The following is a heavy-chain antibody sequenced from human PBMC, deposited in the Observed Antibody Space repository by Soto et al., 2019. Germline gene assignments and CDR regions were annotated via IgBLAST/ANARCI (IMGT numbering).Heavy chain of an antibody. D-gene: IGHD1-20*01. CDR3: ATSQKGYNWNYFDH. V-gene: IGHV4-39*01. Sequence: PSETLSLTCAVSGGSISGSYYYWAWLRQSRGKGPEWIGSVFYTGFTSYNPSLESRVSVSVDTSKSQFSLKLSAVTAADTAVYYCATSQKGYNWNYFDHWGQGALVTVSS. J-gene: IGHJ4*02. CDR2: VFYTGFT. CDR1: GGSISGSYYY.